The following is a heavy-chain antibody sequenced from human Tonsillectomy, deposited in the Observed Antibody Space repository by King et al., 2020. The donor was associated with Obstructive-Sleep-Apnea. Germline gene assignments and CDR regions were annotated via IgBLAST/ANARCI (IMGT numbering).Heavy chain of an antibody. V-gene: IGHV4-39*07. CDR3: VSLEASYDY. CDR1: GGSISSSSYY. Sequence: QLQESGPGLVKPSETLSLTCTVSGGSISSSSYYWGWIRQPPGKGLEWIGSIYYIGRTYYNPSLKSRVTISVDTSKNQFSLKLSSVTAADTAVYYCVSLEASYDYWGQGTLVTVSS. CDR2: IYYIGRT. D-gene: IGHD6-6*01. J-gene: IGHJ4*02.